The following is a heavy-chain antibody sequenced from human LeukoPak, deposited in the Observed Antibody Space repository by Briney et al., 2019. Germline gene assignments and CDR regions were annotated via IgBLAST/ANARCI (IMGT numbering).Heavy chain of an antibody. CDR1: GFTFSSYA. CDR2: ISYDGSNK. J-gene: IGHJ4*02. V-gene: IGHV3-30*04. CDR3: ARGRTATYYDILTGYGALYY. Sequence: GGSLRLSCAASGFTFSSYAMHWVRQAPGKGLEWVAVISYDGSNKYYADSVKGRFTISRDNSKNTLYLQMNSLRAKDTAVYYCARGRTATYYDILTGYGALYYWGQGTLVTVSS. D-gene: IGHD3-9*01.